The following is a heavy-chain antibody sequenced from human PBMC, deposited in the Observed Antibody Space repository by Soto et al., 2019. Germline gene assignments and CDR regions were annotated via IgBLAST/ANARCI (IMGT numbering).Heavy chain of an antibody. V-gene: IGHV1-2*02. Sequence: GASVKVSCKASGYTFTGYYMHWVRQAPGQGLEWMGWINPNSGGTNYAQKLQGRVTMTTDTSTSTAYMELRSLRSDDTAVYYCARNSEYSSHPPDYWGKGTRVTFS. CDR3: ARNSEYSSHPPDY. CDR2: INPNSGGT. CDR1: GYTFTGYY. J-gene: IGHJ4*02. D-gene: IGHD6-6*01.